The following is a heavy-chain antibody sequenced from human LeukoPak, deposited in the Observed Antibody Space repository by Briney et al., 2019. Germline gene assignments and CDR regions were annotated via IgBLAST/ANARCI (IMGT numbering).Heavy chain of an antibody. V-gene: IGHV4-34*01. CDR1: GGSFSGYY. Sequence: PSETLSLTCAVYGGSFSGYYWSWIRQPPGKGLEWIGEINHSGSTNYNPSLKSRVTISVDTSKNQFSLKLSSVTAADTPVYYCARHVLDYYDSSGCDYWGQGTLVTVSS. CDR3: ARHVLDYYDSSGCDY. CDR2: INHSGST. J-gene: IGHJ4*02. D-gene: IGHD3-22*01.